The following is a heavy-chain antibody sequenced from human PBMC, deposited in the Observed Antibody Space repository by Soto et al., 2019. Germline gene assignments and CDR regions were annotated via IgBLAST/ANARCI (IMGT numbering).Heavy chain of an antibody. V-gene: IGHV4-59*12. CDR3: ARVYNWNYSL. CDR1: GGSISSYY. CDR2: IYYSGST. J-gene: IGHJ4*02. Sequence: SETLSLTCTVSGGSISSYYWSWIRQPPGKGQEWIGYIYYSGSTNYNSSLKSRVTISVDTSKNQSSLKLSSVTAADTAVYYCARVYNWNYSLWGQGTLVTVSS. D-gene: IGHD1-1*01.